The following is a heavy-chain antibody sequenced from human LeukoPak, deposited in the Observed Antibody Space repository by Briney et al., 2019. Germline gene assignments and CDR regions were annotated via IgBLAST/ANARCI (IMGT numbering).Heavy chain of an antibody. Sequence: GRSLRLSCAASGFIFSNYAMHWVRQAPGKGLEWVAVISYDGSNKYYADSVKGRFTISRDNSENMLYLQMNSLRAEDTALYYCASPDSGYDSSVADYWGQGTLVTVSS. CDR3: ASPDSGYDSSVADY. CDR1: GFIFSNYA. D-gene: IGHD5-12*01. V-gene: IGHV3-30-3*01. CDR2: ISYDGSNK. J-gene: IGHJ4*02.